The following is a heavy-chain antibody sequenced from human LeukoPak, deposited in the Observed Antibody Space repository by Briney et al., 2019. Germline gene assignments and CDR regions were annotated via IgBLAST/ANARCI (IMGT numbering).Heavy chain of an antibody. V-gene: IGHV5-51*01. Sequence: GESLKISCKGSGYSFTSYWIGWVRQMPGKGLEWMGIIYPGDSDTRYSPSFQGQVTISADKSISTAYLQWSSLKASDTAMYYCARHEGVEWEPVGYFDYWGHGTLVTVSS. CDR3: ARHEGVEWEPVGYFDY. CDR1: GYSFTSYW. D-gene: IGHD1-26*01. J-gene: IGHJ4*01. CDR2: IYPGDSDT.